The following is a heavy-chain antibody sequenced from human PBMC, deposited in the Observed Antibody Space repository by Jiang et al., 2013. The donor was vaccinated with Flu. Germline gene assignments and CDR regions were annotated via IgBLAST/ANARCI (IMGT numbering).Heavy chain of an antibody. V-gene: IGHV1-2*04. CDR3: ARGRIAVKNWFDP. J-gene: IGHJ5*02. Sequence: EVKKPGASVKVSCKASGYTFTGYYMHWVRQAPGQGLEWMGWINPNSGGTNYAQKFQGWVTMTRDTSISTAYMELSRLRSDDTAVYYCARGRIAVKNWFDPWGQGTLVTVSS. D-gene: IGHD6-19*01. CDR1: GYTFTGYY. CDR2: INPNSGGT.